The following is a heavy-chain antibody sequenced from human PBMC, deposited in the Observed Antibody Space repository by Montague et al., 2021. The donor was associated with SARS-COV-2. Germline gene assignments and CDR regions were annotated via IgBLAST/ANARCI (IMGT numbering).Heavy chain of an antibody. D-gene: IGHD6-19*01. CDR2: IWYDGSNK. CDR3: ARDSLEQWLTSGLWGPLNYYYCGKDV. V-gene: IGHV3-33*01. CDR1: GFTFSSYG. Sequence: SLRLSCAASGFTFSSYGMHWVREAPGKGLEWVAVIWYDGSNKYYSDSXKGRFTISRDNSKNTLYLQMNSLRAEDTAVYYCARDSLEQWLTSGLWGPLNYYYCGKDVGGQGTTATVSS. J-gene: IGHJ6*02.